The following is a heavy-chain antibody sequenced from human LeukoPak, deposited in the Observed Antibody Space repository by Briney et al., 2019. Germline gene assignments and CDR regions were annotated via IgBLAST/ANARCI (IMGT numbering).Heavy chain of an antibody. CDR2: IYSGGST. CDR3: ARGESTAYDAFDI. CDR1: GFTVSSNY. Sequence: GSLRLSCAASGFTVSSNYMSWVRQAPGKGLEWVSVIYSGGSTYYADSVKGRFTISRDNSKNTLYLQMNSLRAEDTAVYYCARGESTAYDAFDIWGQGTMVTVSS. D-gene: IGHD2-2*01. J-gene: IGHJ3*02. V-gene: IGHV3-53*01.